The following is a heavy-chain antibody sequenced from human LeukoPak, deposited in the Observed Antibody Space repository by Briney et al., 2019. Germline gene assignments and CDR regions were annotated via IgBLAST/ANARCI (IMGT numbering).Heavy chain of an antibody. CDR3: AKADCSTTSCYFDP. Sequence: GGSLRLSCAASGFTFSSYAMSWVRQAPGKGLEWISTISGSGGSTYHADSVKGRLTISRDNSKNTLYLQMNSLRAEDMAVYYCAKADCSTTSCYFDPWGQGTLVTVSS. D-gene: IGHD2-2*01. CDR2: ISGSGGST. CDR1: GFTFSSYA. J-gene: IGHJ5*02. V-gene: IGHV3-23*01.